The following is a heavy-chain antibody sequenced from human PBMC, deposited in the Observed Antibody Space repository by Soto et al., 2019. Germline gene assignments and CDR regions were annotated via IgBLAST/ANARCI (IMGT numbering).Heavy chain of an antibody. J-gene: IGHJ4*02. Sequence: ASVTVSCKTSGYAFPHYVINWVRQAPGHGLEWMGFSTHTGNTNYAQNFQGRVVLTTDTSTSTAYMEVTSLRSDDTAVYYCARSGEHPLDYWGQ. V-gene: IGHV1-18*01. CDR2: STHTGNT. CDR3: ARSGEHPLDY. D-gene: IGHD1-26*01. CDR1: GYAFPHYV.